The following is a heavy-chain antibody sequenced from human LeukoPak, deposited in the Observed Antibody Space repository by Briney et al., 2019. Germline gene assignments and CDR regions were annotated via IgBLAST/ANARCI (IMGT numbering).Heavy chain of an antibody. CDR2: FNSDGRSA. CDR1: GFTFSTYW. V-gene: IGHV3-74*01. Sequence: GGSLRLTCAASGFTFSTYWMHWVRQAPGKGLVWASRFNSDGRSAYYADSVKGRFTITRDNAKNTLYLQMNSLRAEDTAVYYCARGRYYLDSWGQGTLVTVSS. CDR3: ARGRYYLDS. J-gene: IGHJ4*02. D-gene: IGHD2-8*01.